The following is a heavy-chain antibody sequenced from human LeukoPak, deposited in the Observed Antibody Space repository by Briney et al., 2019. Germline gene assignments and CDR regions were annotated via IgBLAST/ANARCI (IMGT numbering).Heavy chain of an antibody. J-gene: IGHJ4*02. CDR2: INPSGGST. CDR3: ARAKSDFSGWYDGYFDY. CDR1: GYTFTSYY. D-gene: IGHD6-19*01. V-gene: IGHV1-46*01. Sequence: APVKVSCKASGYTFTSYYMHWVRQAPGQGLEWMGIINPSGGSTSYAQKFQGRVTMTRDTSTSTVYMELSSLRSEDTAVYYCARAKSDFSGWYDGYFDYWGQGTLVTVSS.